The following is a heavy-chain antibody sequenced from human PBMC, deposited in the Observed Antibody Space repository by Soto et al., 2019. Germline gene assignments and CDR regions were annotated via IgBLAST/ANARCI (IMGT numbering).Heavy chain of an antibody. Sequence: PGESLKISCKGSGYSFTSYWISWVRQMPGKGLEWMGRIDPSDSYTNYSPSFQGHVTISADKSISTAYLQWSSLKASDTAMYYCARRDSGSSRIYYYGMDVWGQGTTVTVS. V-gene: IGHV5-10-1*01. D-gene: IGHD6-6*01. CDR1: GYSFTSYW. J-gene: IGHJ6*02. CDR3: ARRDSGSSRIYYYGMDV. CDR2: IDPSDSYT.